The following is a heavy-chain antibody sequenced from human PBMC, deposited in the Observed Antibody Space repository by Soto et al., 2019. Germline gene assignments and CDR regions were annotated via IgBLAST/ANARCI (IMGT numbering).Heavy chain of an antibody. Sequence: EVQLVESGGGLVKPGGSLRLSCAASGFTFSSYSMNWVRQAPGKGLEWVSSISSSSSYIYYADSVKGRFTISRDNAKNSLYLQMNSLRAEDTAVYYCARDRSTCSGGSCYPSSYYYYGMDVWGQGTTVTVSS. CDR2: ISSSSSYI. CDR1: GFTFSSYS. D-gene: IGHD2-15*01. V-gene: IGHV3-21*01. CDR3: ARDRSTCSGGSCYPSSYYYYGMDV. J-gene: IGHJ6*02.